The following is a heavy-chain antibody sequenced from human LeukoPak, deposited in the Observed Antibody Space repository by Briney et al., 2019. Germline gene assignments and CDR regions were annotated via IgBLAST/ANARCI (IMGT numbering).Heavy chain of an antibody. D-gene: IGHD6-13*01. Sequence: GGSLRLSCAASGFTSSNHEMNWVCPAPGKGMEWVSHISSSGNIIYYADSVKGRFTISRDNAKNSLYLQMNSLRAEDTAVYYCAREVFAAAAASDDFDCWGQGTLVTVSS. CDR3: AREVFAAAAASDDFDC. V-gene: IGHV3-48*03. CDR2: ISSSGNII. CDR1: GFTSSNHE. J-gene: IGHJ4*02.